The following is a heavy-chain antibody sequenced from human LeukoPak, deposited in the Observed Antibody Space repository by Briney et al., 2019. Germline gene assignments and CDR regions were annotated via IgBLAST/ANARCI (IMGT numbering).Heavy chain of an antibody. D-gene: IGHD2-21*01. CDR1: GFTLSGDF. V-gene: IGHV3-7*05. J-gene: IGHJ4*02. Sequence: AGGSLRLSCAASGFTLSGDFMNWVRQAPGKGLEWVATIKEDGSEKYYVDSVKGRFTISRDNAKNSLYLQMNSLRAEDTAIYYCASRFLGYWGQGTLVTVSS. CDR3: ASRFLGY. CDR2: IKEDGSEK.